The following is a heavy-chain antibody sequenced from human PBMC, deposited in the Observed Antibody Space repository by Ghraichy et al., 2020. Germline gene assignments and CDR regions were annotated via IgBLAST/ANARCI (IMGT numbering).Heavy chain of an antibody. CDR2: IYYSGST. D-gene: IGHD1-26*01. Sequence: SQTLSLTCTVSGGSVSSGSYYWSWIRQPPGKGLEWIGYIYYSGSTNYNPSLKSRVTISVDTSKNQFSLKLSSVTAADTAVYYCARDRSPSAFDIWGQGTMVTVSS. J-gene: IGHJ3*02. CDR3: ARDRSPSAFDI. CDR1: GGSVSSGSYY. V-gene: IGHV4-61*01.